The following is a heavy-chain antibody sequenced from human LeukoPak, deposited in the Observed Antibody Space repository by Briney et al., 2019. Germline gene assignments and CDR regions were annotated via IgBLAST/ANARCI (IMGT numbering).Heavy chain of an antibody. Sequence: GGSLRLSCAASGFIFSTYAMHWVRQAPGKGLEWVAVISYDGGNKYYADSLKGRFTISRDNSNNTLYLQMNSLRAEDTAVYYCARDSHGGVDYWGQGTLVTVSS. J-gene: IGHJ4*02. V-gene: IGHV3-30-3*01. CDR2: ISYDGGNK. CDR3: ARDSHGGVDY. D-gene: IGHD3-10*01. CDR1: GFIFSTYA.